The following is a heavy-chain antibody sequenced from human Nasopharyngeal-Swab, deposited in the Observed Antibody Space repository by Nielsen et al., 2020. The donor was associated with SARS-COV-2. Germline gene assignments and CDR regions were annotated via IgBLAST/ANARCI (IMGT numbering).Heavy chain of an antibody. CDR1: GFTFGTYW. Sequence: GESLKISCAASGFTFGTYWMTWVRQAPGKGLEWVANIKQDGSEKYYVDSVKGRFTISRDNAKNSLYLQMNSLRAEDTAVYYCAREAYCGGDCYFDYWGQGTLVTVSS. J-gene: IGHJ4*02. CDR3: AREAYCGGDCYFDY. V-gene: IGHV3-7*01. D-gene: IGHD2-21*02. CDR2: IKQDGSEK.